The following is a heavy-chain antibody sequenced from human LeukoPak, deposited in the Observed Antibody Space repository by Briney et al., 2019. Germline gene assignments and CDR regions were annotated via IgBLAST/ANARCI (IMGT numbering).Heavy chain of an antibody. Sequence: ASVKVSCKASGYTFTSYYMHWVRQAPGQGLEWMGIINPSGGSTSYAQKFQGRVTMTRNTSISTAYMELSSLRSEDTAVYYCARGSQLSAFDIWGQGTMVTVSS. CDR3: ARGSQLSAFDI. CDR1: GYTFTSYY. CDR2: INPSGGST. J-gene: IGHJ3*02. V-gene: IGHV1-46*01. D-gene: IGHD6-13*01.